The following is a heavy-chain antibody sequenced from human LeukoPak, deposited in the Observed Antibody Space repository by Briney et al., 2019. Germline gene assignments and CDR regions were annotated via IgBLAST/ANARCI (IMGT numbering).Heavy chain of an antibody. V-gene: IGHV3-9*01. CDR1: GFSFDDYG. CDR3: VKDRFFYDSGGKAA. J-gene: IGHJ5*02. Sequence: PGGSLRLSCVASGFSFDDYGMFWVRQTPGKGLEWVSGISWNSGIIVYADSVKGRFTISRDNAKNSLFLQMNSLRVEDTAFYYCVKDRFFYDSGGKAAWGQGTLVTVSS. D-gene: IGHD3-22*01. CDR2: ISWNSGII.